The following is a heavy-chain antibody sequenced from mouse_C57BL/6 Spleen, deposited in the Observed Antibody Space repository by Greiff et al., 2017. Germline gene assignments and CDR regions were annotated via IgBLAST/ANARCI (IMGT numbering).Heavy chain of an antibody. CDR2: IYPGDGDT. CDR1: GYAFSSSW. D-gene: IGHD1-1*01. Sequence: QVQLQQSGPELVKPGASVKISCTASGYAFSSSWMNWVQQRPGKGLEWIGRIYPGDGDTNYNGKFKGKATLTSDKSSSTAYMQLSSLTSEDSAVYFCARRSGSSYWYFDVWGTGTTVTVSS. J-gene: IGHJ1*03. V-gene: IGHV1-82*01. CDR3: ARRSGSSYWYFDV.